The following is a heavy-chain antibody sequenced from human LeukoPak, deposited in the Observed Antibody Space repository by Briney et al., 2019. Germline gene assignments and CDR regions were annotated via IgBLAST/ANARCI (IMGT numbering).Heavy chain of an antibody. D-gene: IGHD2/OR15-2a*01. Sequence: GGSLRLSCAASGFTFSNYEMNWVRQAPGKGLEWVSYISTSGSTIYYADSVKGRFTISRDNAKNSLYLQMNSLRAEDTAVYYCARKNYFYYYMDVWGKGTTVTISS. CDR3: ARKNYFYYYMDV. J-gene: IGHJ6*03. CDR2: ISTSGSTI. V-gene: IGHV3-48*03. CDR1: GFTFSNYE.